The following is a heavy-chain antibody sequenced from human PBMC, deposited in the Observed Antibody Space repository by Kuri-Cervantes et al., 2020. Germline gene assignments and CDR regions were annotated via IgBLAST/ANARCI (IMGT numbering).Heavy chain of an antibody. Sequence: GGSLRLSCAASGFTFSSYAMHWVRQAPGKGLEWVAVISYDGSNKYYADSVKGRFTISRDNAKNSLYLQMNSLRDEDTAVYYCARQEKQWLVLVDYWGQGTLVTVSS. CDR1: GFTFSSYA. CDR3: ARQEKQWLVLVDY. J-gene: IGHJ4*02. D-gene: IGHD6-19*01. CDR2: ISYDGSNK. V-gene: IGHV3-30-3*01.